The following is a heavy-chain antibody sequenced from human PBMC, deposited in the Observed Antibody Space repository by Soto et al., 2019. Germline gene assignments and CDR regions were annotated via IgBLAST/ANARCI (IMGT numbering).Heavy chain of an antibody. CDR3: ARASYYYDGSGYPSYFDY. D-gene: IGHD3-22*01. J-gene: IGHJ4*02. V-gene: IGHV3-53*02. CDR2: IDSGGST. CDR1: GFSVSSNY. Sequence: EVQLVETGGGLIQRGGSLRLSCAASGFSVSSNYMSWVRQAPGKGLEWVSLIDSGGSTYYADSVKGRFTIYRDNSKNTLYLQMYSLRAEDTAMYYCARASYYYDGSGYPSYFDYWGQGTLVTVSS.